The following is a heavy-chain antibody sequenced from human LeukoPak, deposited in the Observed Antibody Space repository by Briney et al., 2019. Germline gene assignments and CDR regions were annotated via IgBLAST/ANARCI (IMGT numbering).Heavy chain of an antibody. V-gene: IGHV4-59*01. CDR1: DGSISSYY. J-gene: IGHJ4*02. D-gene: IGHD5-12*01. Sequence: SETLSLTCTVSDGSISSYYWSWIRQPPGKGLEWIGYIYYTGSTNYNPSLKSRVTISVDTSKNQFSLKLSSVTAADTAVYYCARDRGDGYDYFWDYWGQGTLVTVSS. CDR2: IYYTGST. CDR3: ARDRGDGYDYFWDY.